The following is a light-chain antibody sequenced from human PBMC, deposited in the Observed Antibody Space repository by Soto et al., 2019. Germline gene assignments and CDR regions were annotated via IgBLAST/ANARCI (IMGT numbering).Light chain of an antibody. V-gene: IGLV2-14*01. Sequence: QSALTQPASVSGSPGQSITISCTGTSSDGGGYNYVSWYQQHPGKAPKLMIYEVSNRPSGVSNRFSGSKSGNTASLTISGLQAEDEADYYCSSYTSSSTLDVFGGGTKVTVL. CDR2: EVS. CDR1: SSDGGGYNY. CDR3: SSYTSSSTLDV. J-gene: IGLJ2*01.